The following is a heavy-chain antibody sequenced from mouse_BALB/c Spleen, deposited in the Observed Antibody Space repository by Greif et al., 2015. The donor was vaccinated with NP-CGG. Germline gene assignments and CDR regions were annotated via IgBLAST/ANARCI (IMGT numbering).Heavy chain of an antibody. CDR3: AREGGITMYAMDY. J-gene: IGHJ4*01. D-gene: IGHD2-4*01. Sequence: VQLQQSGPELVKPGASVRISCKASGYTSTSYYIHWVKQRPGQGLEWIGWIYPGNVNTKYNEKFKGKATLTVDKSSSTAYMQLSSLTSEDSAVYFCAREGGITMYAMDYWGQGTSVTVSS. V-gene: IGHV1S56*01. CDR1: GYTSTSYY. CDR2: IYPGNVNT.